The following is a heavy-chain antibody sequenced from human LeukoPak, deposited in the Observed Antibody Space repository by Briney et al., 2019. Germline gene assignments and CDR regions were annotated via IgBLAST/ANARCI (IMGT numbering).Heavy chain of an antibody. CDR3: ARDRLMADSSSWYWLFDY. J-gene: IGHJ4*02. CDR2: INPNSGGT. CDR1: GYTFTDYY. Sequence: ASVKVSCKTSGYTFTDYYIHWVRQAPGQGLECMGWINPNSGGTNYAQKFQGRVTMTRDTSISTAYMELSRLRSDDTAVYYCARDRLMADSSSWYWLFDYWGQGTLVTVSS. D-gene: IGHD6-13*01. V-gene: IGHV1-2*02.